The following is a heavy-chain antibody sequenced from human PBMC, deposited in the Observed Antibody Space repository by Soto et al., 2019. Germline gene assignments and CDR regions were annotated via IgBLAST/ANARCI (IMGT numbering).Heavy chain of an antibody. CDR1: GGSISGGDYY. V-gene: IGHV4-30-4*01. CDR2: IYYSGST. D-gene: IGHD5-18*01. Sequence: SETLSLTCTVSGGSISGGDYYWSWIRQPPGKGLEWIGYIYYSGSTYYNPSLKSRVTISVDTSKNQFSLKLSSVTAADTAVYYCARGGPFTAMALGLDYWGQGTLVTVSS. J-gene: IGHJ4*02. CDR3: ARGGPFTAMALGLDY.